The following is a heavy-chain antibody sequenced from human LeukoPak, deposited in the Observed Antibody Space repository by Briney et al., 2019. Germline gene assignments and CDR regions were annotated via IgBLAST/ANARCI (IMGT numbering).Heavy chain of an antibody. J-gene: IGHJ5*02. V-gene: IGHV3-30-3*01. CDR1: GFTFSSYA. CDR2: ISYDGSNK. Sequence: GGSLRLSCAASGFTFSSYAMHWVRQAPGKGLEWVAVISYDGSNKYYADSVKGRFTISRDNSKNTLYLQMNSLRAEDTAVYYCARDFPIVATIGGWFDPWGQGTLVTVSS. D-gene: IGHD5-12*01. CDR3: ARDFPIVATIGGWFDP.